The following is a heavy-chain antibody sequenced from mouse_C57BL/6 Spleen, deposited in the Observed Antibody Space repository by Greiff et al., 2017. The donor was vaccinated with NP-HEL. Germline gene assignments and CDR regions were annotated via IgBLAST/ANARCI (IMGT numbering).Heavy chain of an antibody. CDR3: ARPQAYYSNSGGY. D-gene: IGHD2-5*01. J-gene: IGHJ2*01. V-gene: IGHV1-22*01. Sequence: VQLQQSGPELVKPGASVKMSCKASGYTFTDYNMNWVKQSHGKSLEWIGYINPNNGGTSYNQKFKGKATLTVNKSSSTAYMELRSLTSEDSAVYYCARPQAYYSNSGGYWGQGTTLTVSS. CDR2: INPNNGGT. CDR1: GYTFTDYN.